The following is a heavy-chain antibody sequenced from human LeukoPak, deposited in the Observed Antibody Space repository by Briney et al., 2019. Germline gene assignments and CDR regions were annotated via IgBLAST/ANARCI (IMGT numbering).Heavy chain of an antibody. Sequence: PGGSLRLSSAASGFAFKNYAMTWVRQAPGKGLEWVSNINDNGGQRHYADSVKGRFTISRDNSKNTVFLQMDSLRAEDTAVYYCAKTQWKVGATDYFDYWGQGILVTVSS. CDR1: GFAFKNYA. D-gene: IGHD1-26*01. CDR2: INDNGGQR. V-gene: IGHV3-23*01. CDR3: AKTQWKVGATDYFDY. J-gene: IGHJ4*02.